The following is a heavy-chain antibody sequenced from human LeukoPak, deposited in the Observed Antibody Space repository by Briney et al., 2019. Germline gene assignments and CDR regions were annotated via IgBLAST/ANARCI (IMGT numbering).Heavy chain of an antibody. V-gene: IGHV1-69*05. J-gene: IGHJ6*03. Sequence: ASVKVSCKASGGTFSSYAISWVRQAPGQGLEWMGGIIPIFGTANYAQKFQGRVTITTDESTSTAYMELSSLRSEDTAVYYCARAWFGEFNYYYYMDVRGKGTTVTVSS. CDR1: GGTFSSYA. CDR2: IIPIFGTA. D-gene: IGHD3-10*01. CDR3: ARAWFGEFNYYYYMDV.